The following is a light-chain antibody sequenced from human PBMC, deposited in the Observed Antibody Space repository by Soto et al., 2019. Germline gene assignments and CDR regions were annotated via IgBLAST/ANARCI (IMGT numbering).Light chain of an antibody. Sequence: QSALTQPASVSGSPGQSITISCTGTSINVGGYDHVSWYQQHPGKAPKLIIYDVNIRPSGVSNRFSGSKSGNTASLAVSGLQAEDEADYYCSSYTSRDTLVFGGGTQLTVL. J-gene: IGLJ3*02. CDR3: SSYTSRDTLV. V-gene: IGLV2-14*03. CDR1: SINVGGYDH. CDR2: DVN.